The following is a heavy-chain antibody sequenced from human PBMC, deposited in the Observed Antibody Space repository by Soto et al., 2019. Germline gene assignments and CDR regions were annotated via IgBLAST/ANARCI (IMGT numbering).Heavy chain of an antibody. Sequence: GGSLRLSCAASGFTFSSYAMHWVRQAPGKGLEWVAVISYDGSNKYYADSVKGRFTISRDNSKNTLYLQMSSLRAEDTAVYYCARAGSSSQLKYYYYGMDVWGQGTTVTVSS. CDR2: ISYDGSNK. V-gene: IGHV3-30-3*01. CDR1: GFTFSSYA. J-gene: IGHJ6*02. D-gene: IGHD6-6*01. CDR3: ARAGSSSQLKYYYYGMDV.